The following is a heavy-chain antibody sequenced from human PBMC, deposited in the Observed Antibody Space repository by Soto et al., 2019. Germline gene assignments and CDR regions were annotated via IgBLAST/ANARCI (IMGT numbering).Heavy chain of an antibody. CDR3: ATGKICLQEFDY. V-gene: IGHV3-23*01. D-gene: IGHD1-1*01. J-gene: IGHJ4*02. Sequence: EVQLLESGGGLVQPGGSLRLSCAASGFTFSSYAMSWVRQAPGKGLAWVSAISGSGGSTYYADSVKGRFTISRDNSKNTLYLQMNSLRAEDTAVYYCATGKICLQEFDYWGQGTLVTVSS. CDR1: GFTFSSYA. CDR2: ISGSGGST.